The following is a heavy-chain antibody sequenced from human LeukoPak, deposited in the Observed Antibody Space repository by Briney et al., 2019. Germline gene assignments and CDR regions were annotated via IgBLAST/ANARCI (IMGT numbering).Heavy chain of an antibody. CDR2: INPSGGST. CDR3: ARDRPYYDSSGYSYFDY. Sequence: ASVKVYCKASGYTFTSYYMHWVRQAPGQGLEWMGIINPSGGSTSYAQKFQGRVTVTRDTSTSTVYMELSSLRSEDTAVYYCARDRPYYDSSGYSYFDYWGQGTLVTVSS. V-gene: IGHV1-46*01. J-gene: IGHJ4*02. CDR1: GYTFTSYY. D-gene: IGHD3-22*01.